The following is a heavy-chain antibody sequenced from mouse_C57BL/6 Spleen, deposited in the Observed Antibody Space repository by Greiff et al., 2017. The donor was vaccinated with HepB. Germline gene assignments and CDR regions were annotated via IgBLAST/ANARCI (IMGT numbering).Heavy chain of an antibody. CDR1: GYTFTDYE. Sequence: QVQLKQSGAELVRPGASVTLSCKASGYTFTDYEMHWVKQTPVHGLEWIGAIDPETGGTAYNQKFKGKAILTADKSSSTAYMELRSLTSEDSAVYYCTREGLLMFGFAYWGQGTLVTVSA. V-gene: IGHV1-15*01. D-gene: IGHD2-10*01. CDR2: IDPETGGT. J-gene: IGHJ3*01. CDR3: TREGLLMFGFAY.